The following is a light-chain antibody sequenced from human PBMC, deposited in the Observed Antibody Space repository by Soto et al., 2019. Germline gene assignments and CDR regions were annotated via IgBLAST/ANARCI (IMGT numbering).Light chain of an antibody. Sequence: IVLTQSPATLSLSPGERATLSCRASQSISSYLAWYQQKPGQAPRLLIYEASNRATGIPARFSGSGSGTDLTLTISSLEPEDFAVYFCQQRSAWPWTFGQGTKVEV. J-gene: IGKJ1*01. CDR2: EAS. CDR3: QQRSAWPWT. V-gene: IGKV3-11*01. CDR1: QSISSY.